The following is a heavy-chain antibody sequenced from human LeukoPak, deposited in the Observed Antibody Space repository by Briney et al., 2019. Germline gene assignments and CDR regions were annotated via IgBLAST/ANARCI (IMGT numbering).Heavy chain of an antibody. CDR3: TTDRPLYYYDSSGYREYFQH. J-gene: IGHJ1*01. Sequence: PGGSLRLSCAASGFTFSNAWMSWVRQAPGKGLEWVGRIKSKTDGGTTDYAAPVKGRFTISRDDSKNTLYLQMNSLKTEDTAVYYCTTDRPLYYYDSSGYREYFQHWGQGTLVTVSS. V-gene: IGHV3-15*01. D-gene: IGHD3-22*01. CDR2: IKSKTDGGTT. CDR1: GFTFSNAW.